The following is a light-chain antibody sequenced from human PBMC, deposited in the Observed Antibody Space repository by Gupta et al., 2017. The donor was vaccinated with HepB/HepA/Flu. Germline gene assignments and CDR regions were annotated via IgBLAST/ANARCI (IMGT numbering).Light chain of an antibody. Sequence: EIVLTQSPATLSLSPGERATLSCRASQSVSSYLAWYQQKPGQAPRLLIYDASNRATGIPARFSGSGSGTDFTLTISSLEPEDFAVYYCQQRSNWSPFTFGHGTKVDIK. CDR1: QSVSSY. J-gene: IGKJ3*01. CDR3: QQRSNWSPFT. CDR2: DAS. V-gene: IGKV3-11*01.